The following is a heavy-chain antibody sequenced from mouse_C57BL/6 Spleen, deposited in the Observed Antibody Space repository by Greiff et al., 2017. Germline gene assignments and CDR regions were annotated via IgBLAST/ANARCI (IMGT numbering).Heavy chain of an antibody. Sequence: EVQVVESGGGLVKPGGSLKLSCAASGFTFSDYGMHWVRQAPEKGLEWVAYISSGSSTIYYEDTVKGRFTISSDNAKNTLFLQMTSLRSEDTAMYYCARQDYGSSLFDYCGQGTTLTVSS. CDR1: GFTFSDYG. J-gene: IGHJ2*01. V-gene: IGHV5-17*01. D-gene: IGHD1-1*01. CDR3: ARQDYGSSLFDY. CDR2: ISSGSSTI.